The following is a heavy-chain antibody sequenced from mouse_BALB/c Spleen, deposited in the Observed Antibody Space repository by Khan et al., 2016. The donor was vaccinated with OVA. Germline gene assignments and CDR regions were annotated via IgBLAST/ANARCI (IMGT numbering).Heavy chain of an antibody. J-gene: IGHJ4*01. V-gene: IGHV3-2*02. CDR3: ARDGSRYNYAIDY. D-gene: IGHD2-3*01. CDR1: GYSITSDYA. CDR2: ISYSDST. Sequence: EVQLQESGPGLVKPSQSLSLTCTVTGYSITSDYAWNWIRQFPGNKLEWMGYISYSDSTNYNPALKSRISITRDTSKNQFFLQLNSVTTEDTATYYCARDGSRYNYAIDYWGQGTSVTVSS.